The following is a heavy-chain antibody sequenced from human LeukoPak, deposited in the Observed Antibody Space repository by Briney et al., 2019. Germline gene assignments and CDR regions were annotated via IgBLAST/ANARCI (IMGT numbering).Heavy chain of an antibody. D-gene: IGHD6-19*01. Sequence: ASVKVSCKASGYTFTSYYMHWVRQAPGQGLEWMGIINPSGGSTSYAQKFQGRVTMTRDMSTSTVYMELSSLRAEDTAVYYCARASSGWYFSGYFDYWGQGTLVTVSS. V-gene: IGHV1-46*01. J-gene: IGHJ4*02. CDR2: INPSGGST. CDR1: GYTFTSYY. CDR3: ARASSGWYFSGYFDY.